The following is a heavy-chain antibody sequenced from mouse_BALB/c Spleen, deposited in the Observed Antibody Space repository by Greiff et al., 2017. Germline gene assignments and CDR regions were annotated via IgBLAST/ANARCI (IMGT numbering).Heavy chain of an antibody. CDR1: GFTFSSYA. Sequence: EVQVVESGGGLVKPGGSLKLSCAASGFTFSSYAMSWVRQSPEKRLEWVAEISSGGSYTYYPDTVTGRFTISRDNAKNTLYLEMSSLRSEDTAMYYCARDLYGSSPFAYWGQGTLVTVSA. CDR3: ARDLYGSSPFAY. V-gene: IGHV5-9-4*01. J-gene: IGHJ3*01. D-gene: IGHD1-1*01. CDR2: ISSGGSYT.